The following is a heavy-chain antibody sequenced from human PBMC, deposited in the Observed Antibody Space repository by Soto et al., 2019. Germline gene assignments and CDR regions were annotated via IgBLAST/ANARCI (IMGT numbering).Heavy chain of an antibody. D-gene: IGHD3-22*01. Sequence: SETLSLTCTVSGGSISSYYWSWIRQPPGKGLEWIWDICDSGGTNYNPTLKSRVTISVDTSKNQFSLKLSSVTAADTAVYYCARGKNYYDSSGPFDYWGQGTLVTVSS. V-gene: IGHV4-59*01. J-gene: IGHJ4*02. CDR1: GGSISSYY. CDR3: ARGKNYYDSSGPFDY. CDR2: ICDSGGT.